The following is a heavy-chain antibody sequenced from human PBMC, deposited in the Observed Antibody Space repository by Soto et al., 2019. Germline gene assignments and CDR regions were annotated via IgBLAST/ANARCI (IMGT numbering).Heavy chain of an antibody. J-gene: IGHJ6*03. D-gene: IGHD3-3*01. Sequence: SETLSLTCAVYGGSFSGYYWSWIRQPPGKGLEWIGEINHSGSTNYNPSLKSRVTISVDTSKNQFSLKLSSVTAADTAVYYCARHASILRFLEWLPAVYYYYYYMDVWGKGTTVTVSS. CDR3: ARHASILRFLEWLPAVYYYYYYMDV. V-gene: IGHV4-34*01. CDR2: INHSGST. CDR1: GGSFSGYY.